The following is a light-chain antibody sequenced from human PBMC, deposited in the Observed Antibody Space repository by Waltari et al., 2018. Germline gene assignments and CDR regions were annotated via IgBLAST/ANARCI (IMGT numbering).Light chain of an antibody. Sequence: DIQMTQSPSSLSASVGDRVTITCRASQGIRNDLAWYQQKPGKAPKRLIDAASSLQSGVPSRFSGRGSGTDFTLTVSSLQPEDAATYYCLQHNSFPLTFGGGTNVEIK. J-gene: IGKJ4*01. V-gene: IGKV1-17*01. CDR1: QGIRND. CDR2: AAS. CDR3: LQHNSFPLT.